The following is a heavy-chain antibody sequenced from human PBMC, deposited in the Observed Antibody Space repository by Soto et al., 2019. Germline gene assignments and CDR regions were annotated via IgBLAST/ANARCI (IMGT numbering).Heavy chain of an antibody. CDR1: GFTFSSYG. CDR3: AKAGDIVVVVAATPLDY. V-gene: IGHV3-30*18. D-gene: IGHD2-15*01. CDR2: ISYDGSNK. J-gene: IGHJ4*02. Sequence: QVQLVESGGGVVQPGRSLRLSCAASGFTFSSYGMHWVRQAPGKGLEWVAVISYDGSNKNYADSVKGRFTISRDNSKNTLYLQMNSLRAEDTAVYYCAKAGDIVVVVAATPLDYWGQGTLVTVSS.